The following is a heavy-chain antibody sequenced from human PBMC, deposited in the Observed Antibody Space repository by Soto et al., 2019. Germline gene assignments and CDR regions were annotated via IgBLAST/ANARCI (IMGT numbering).Heavy chain of an antibody. CDR2: VYFNGNT. CDR3: ASVTFGGVVLAH. V-gene: IGHV4-59*01. Sequence: SETLSLTCTVSAASFSKYYWTWIRQPPGKGLEWIGYVYFNGNTNYNPSLKRRVSISIDTSKDQISLTLNSVTAADTAVYYCASVTFGGVVLAHWGQGTLVTVS. CDR1: AASFSKYY. J-gene: IGHJ4*02. D-gene: IGHD3-16*01.